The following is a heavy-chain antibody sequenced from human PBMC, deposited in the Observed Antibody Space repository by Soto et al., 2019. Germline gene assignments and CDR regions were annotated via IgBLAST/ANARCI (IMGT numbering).Heavy chain of an antibody. V-gene: IGHV3-9*01. CDR2: ISWNSGSI. CDR1: GFTFDDYA. CDR3: AKDGLRFLEWWPSHLGYMDV. J-gene: IGHJ6*03. Sequence: LRLSCAASGFTFDDYAMHWVRQAPGKGLEWVSGISWNSGSIGYADSVKGRFTISRDNAKNSLYLQMNSLRAEDTALYYCAKDGLRFLEWWPSHLGYMDVWGKGNTVTVS. D-gene: IGHD3-3*01.